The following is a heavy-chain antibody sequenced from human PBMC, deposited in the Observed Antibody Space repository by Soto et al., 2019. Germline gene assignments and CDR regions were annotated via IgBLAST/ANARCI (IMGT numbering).Heavy chain of an antibody. J-gene: IGHJ6*02. D-gene: IGHD2-2*01. CDR3: AKSLSTAVNYGLDV. CDR1: GFTFSDNA. Sequence: EVQLLESGGGLVQPGGSLRLSCGASGFTFSDNAMTWVRQAPGKGLEWVSSISDDGDSTYYADSVKGRFAVSRDNSKNTLFLHMNSLGAEDTAVYYCAKSLSTAVNYGLDVSGQGTSVTVSS. V-gene: IGHV3-23*01. CDR2: ISDDGDST.